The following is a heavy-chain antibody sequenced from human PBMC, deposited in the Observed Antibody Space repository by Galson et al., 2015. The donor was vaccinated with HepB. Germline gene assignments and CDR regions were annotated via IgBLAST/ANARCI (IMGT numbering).Heavy chain of an antibody. CDR2: LYTGLST. J-gene: IGHJ4*02. Sequence: SLRLSCAASGFTVSSNYMSWVRQAPGKGLEWVSVLYTGLSTYYSDSVKGRFIISRDNSKNTLYLQMNSPRVEDTAVYYCARDLALYNSAATGYWGRGTLVTVSS. V-gene: IGHV3-66*01. CDR1: GFTVSSNY. D-gene: IGHD1-1*01. CDR3: ARDLALYNSAATGY.